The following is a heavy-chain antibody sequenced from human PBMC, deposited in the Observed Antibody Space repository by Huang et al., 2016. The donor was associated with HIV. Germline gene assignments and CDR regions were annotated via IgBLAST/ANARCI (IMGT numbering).Heavy chain of an antibody. CDR1: GFTLTTFS. D-gene: IGHD4-17*01. V-gene: IGHV3-21*01. CDR3: VRIGYGENSYGSGYFDP. Sequence: EVQLVESGGGLVKPGGSLRLSCAASGFTLTTFSMNWVRQAPGGGLQWVAYIKVPGIHIYYADSVEGRFTISRDNTRNSLYLQLNSLRAEDTAVYYCVRIGYGENSYGSGYFDPWGQGTLVAVSS. CDR2: IKVPGIHI. J-gene: IGHJ5*02.